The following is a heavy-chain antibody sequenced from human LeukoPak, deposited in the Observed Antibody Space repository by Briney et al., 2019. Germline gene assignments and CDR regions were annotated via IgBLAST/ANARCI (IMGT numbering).Heavy chain of an antibody. Sequence: PGESLRLSCAASGFTFSRYAMTSVRQAPGKGLEWVSVISGSGDSTYYAGSVKGRFTISRDNSKNTMYLQMNSLRVEDTAVYYCAKGGSGNSYSQGQPWGQGALLTVSS. V-gene: IGHV3-23*01. CDR1: GFTFSRYA. J-gene: IGHJ1*01. D-gene: IGHD3-22*01. CDR3: AKGGSGNSYSQGQP. CDR2: ISGSGDST.